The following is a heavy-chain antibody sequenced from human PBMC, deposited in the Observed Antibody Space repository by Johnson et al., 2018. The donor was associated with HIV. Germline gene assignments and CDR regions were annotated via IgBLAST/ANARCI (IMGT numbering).Heavy chain of an antibody. Sequence: VQLVESGGGLIQPGGSLRLSCAASGFTVSSNYMNWVRPAPGKGLAWVSVIYSGGSTFYADSVKGRFTISRDSSQNTLYLQMNNLRAEDTAVYYCARDPLTLTTTLDAFDLWGQGTMVTVSS. CDR3: ARDPLTLTTTLDAFDL. J-gene: IGHJ3*01. CDR1: GFTVSSNY. D-gene: IGHD4-17*01. CDR2: IYSGGST. V-gene: IGHV3-53*01.